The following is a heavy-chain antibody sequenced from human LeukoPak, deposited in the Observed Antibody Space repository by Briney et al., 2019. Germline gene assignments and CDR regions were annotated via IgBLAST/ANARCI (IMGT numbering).Heavy chain of an antibody. D-gene: IGHD5-12*01. V-gene: IGHV3-30*02. CDR1: GFTFSSYG. CDR2: IHYDGTNE. CDR3: AKGDSGYDYVLDY. J-gene: IGHJ4*02. Sequence: GGSLRLSCAASGFTFSSYGMHWVRQAPGKGLEWVAFIHYDGTNEYYADSVKGRFTISRDNSKNTLYLQMNSLRAEDTAVYYCAKGDSGYDYVLDYWGQGTLVTVSS.